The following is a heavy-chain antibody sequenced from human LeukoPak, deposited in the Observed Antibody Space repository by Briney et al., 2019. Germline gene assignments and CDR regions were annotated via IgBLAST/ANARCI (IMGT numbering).Heavy chain of an antibody. V-gene: IGHV1-2*02. D-gene: IGHD2-15*01. CDR2: INPNSGGT. CDR1: GYTFTDYY. CDR3: AREVPVATNFDY. Sequence: ASVKVSCKTSGYTFTDYYMHWVRQAPGQGLEWMGWINPNSGGTNYAQKFQGRVTMTRDTSISTAYMELSRLRSDDTAVYYCAREVPVATNFDYWGQGTLVTVSS. J-gene: IGHJ4*02.